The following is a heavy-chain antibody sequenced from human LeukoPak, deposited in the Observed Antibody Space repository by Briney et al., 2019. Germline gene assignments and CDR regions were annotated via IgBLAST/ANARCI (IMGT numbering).Heavy chain of an antibody. J-gene: IGHJ4*02. D-gene: IGHD2-15*01. CDR2: IGGRGDST. Sequence: PGVSLRLSCAASGFTFSNYAMSWVRQAPGKGLEWVSGIGGRGDSTYYADSVKGRFTISRDNSKNTLYLQLNSLRDEDTAIYYCAKDYGGCSGGSCYSSFDYWGQGTLVTVSS. V-gene: IGHV3-23*01. CDR1: GFTFSNYA. CDR3: AKDYGGCSGGSCYSSFDY.